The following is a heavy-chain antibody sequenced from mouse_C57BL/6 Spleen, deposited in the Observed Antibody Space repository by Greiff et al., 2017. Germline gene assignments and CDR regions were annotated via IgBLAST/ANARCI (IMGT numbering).Heavy chain of an antibody. CDR2: INPNYGTT. CDR3: ARTGFITTVVATEEYFDY. V-gene: IGHV1-39*01. J-gene: IGHJ3*01. CDR1: GYSFTDYN. D-gene: IGHD1-1*01. Sequence: VQLKQSGPELVKPGASVKISCKASGYSFTDYNMNWVKQSNGKSLEWIGVINPNYGTTSYNQKFKGKATLTVDQSSSTAYMQLNSLTSEDSAVYYCARTGFITTVVATEEYFDYWGQGTLVTVSA.